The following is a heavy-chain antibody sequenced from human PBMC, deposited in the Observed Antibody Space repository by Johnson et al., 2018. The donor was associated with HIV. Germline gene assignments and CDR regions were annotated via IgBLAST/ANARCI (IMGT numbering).Heavy chain of an antibody. Sequence: VQLVESGGGLVKPGESFRLSCEVSGLTFTNAYMSWVRQAPGKGLEWVSVTYSGGSTYYADSVKGRFNISRDISKNTLYLQMNSLRIEDTAVYYCARDHLRRSHAFDIWGQGTMVTVSS. CDR3: ARDHLRRSHAFDI. J-gene: IGHJ3*02. V-gene: IGHV3-66*02. CDR2: TYSGGST. D-gene: IGHD2-15*01. CDR1: GLTFTNAY.